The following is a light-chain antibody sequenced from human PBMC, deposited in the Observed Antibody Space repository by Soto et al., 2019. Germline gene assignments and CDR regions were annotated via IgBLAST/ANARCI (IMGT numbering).Light chain of an antibody. V-gene: IGKV3-20*01. J-gene: IGKJ4*01. CDR2: VAP. CDR1: QSVSSSY. CDR3: QQYGSSPLT. Sequence: EIVLTQSPGTLSLSPGERATLSCRASQSVSSSYLAWYQQRPGQAPRLLIYVAPSRATGIPDRFSGTGSGTDFTLTISRLEPEDFAVYYCQQYGSSPLTFGGGTKVEI.